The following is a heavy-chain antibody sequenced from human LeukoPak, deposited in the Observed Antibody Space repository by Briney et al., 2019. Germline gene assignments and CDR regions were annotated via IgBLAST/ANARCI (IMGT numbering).Heavy chain of an antibody. D-gene: IGHD4-11*01. Sequence: GGSLRLSCAASGFTFSSYAMSWVRQAPGKGLEWISAISGSGGSTYYADSVKGRFTISRDNSKNTLYLQMNSLRAEDTAVYYCAKDVAVTTNYFDFWGQGTLVTVSS. CDR2: ISGSGGST. CDR1: GFTFSSYA. CDR3: AKDVAVTTNYFDF. V-gene: IGHV3-23*01. J-gene: IGHJ4*02.